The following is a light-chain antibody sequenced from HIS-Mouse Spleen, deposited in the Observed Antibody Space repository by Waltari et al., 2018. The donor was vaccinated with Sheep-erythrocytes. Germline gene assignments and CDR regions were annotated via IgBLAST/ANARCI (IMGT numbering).Light chain of an antibody. CDR3: CSYAGSSTPWV. CDR1: SSDVGSYNL. J-gene: IGLJ3*02. V-gene: IGLV2-23*01. CDR2: ESS. Sequence: QSALTQPASVSGSPGQSITISCTGTSSDVGSYNLVSWYQQHPGKAPKIMIYESSKRSSGVSNRFSGSKSGNTASLTISGLQAEDEADYYCCSYAGSSTPWVFGGGTKLTVL.